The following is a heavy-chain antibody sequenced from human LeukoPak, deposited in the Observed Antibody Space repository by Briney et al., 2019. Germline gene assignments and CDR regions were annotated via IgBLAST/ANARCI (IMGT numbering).Heavy chain of an antibody. CDR3: ARISIAVAGTPFDY. V-gene: IGHV1-18*01. Sequence: ASVKVSCKASGYTFTSYGISWVRQAPGQGLEWMGWISAYNGNTNYAQKLQGRVTMTTDTSTSTAYMELRSQRSDDTAVYYCARISIAVAGTPFDYWGQGTLVTVSS. J-gene: IGHJ4*02. CDR2: ISAYNGNT. D-gene: IGHD6-19*01. CDR1: GYTFTSYG.